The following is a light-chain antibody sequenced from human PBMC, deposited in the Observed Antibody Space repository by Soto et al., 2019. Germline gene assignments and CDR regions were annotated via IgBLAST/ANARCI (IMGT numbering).Light chain of an antibody. CDR2: EVV. J-gene: IGLJ2*01. CDR3: CSYAGHTNVL. V-gene: IGLV2-8*01. CDR1: INDVGGYNY. Sequence: QSVLTQPPSASGSPGQSVTISCTGTINDVGGYNYVSWYQHCPGEAPKLMIYEVVKRPSGVPDRFSGSKSGNTASLTVSGLQAEDEADYYCCSYAGHTNVLFGGGTKVTVL.